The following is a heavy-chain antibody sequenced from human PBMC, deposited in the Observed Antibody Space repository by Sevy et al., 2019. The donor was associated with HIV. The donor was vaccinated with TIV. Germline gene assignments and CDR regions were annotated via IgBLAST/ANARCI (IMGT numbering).Heavy chain of an antibody. CDR2: ISGSGGSGDKT. J-gene: IGHJ4*02. D-gene: IGHD4-17*01. CDR3: ARDPRIFGDYLLTYFDY. Sequence: GSLRLSCAASGFTFSNYAMNWVRQAPGKGLEWVSGISGSGGSGDKTNYADSVKGRFTISRDDSKNSLYLQLNSLRAEDTAVYYCARDPRIFGDYLLTYFDYWGQGVLVTVSS. CDR1: GFTFSNYA. V-gene: IGHV3-23*01.